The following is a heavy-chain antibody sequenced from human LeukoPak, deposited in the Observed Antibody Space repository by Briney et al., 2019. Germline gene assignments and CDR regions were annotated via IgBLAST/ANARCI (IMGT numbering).Heavy chain of an antibody. D-gene: IGHD6-19*01. CDR2: IYRGDSDT. J-gene: IGHJ4*02. V-gene: IGHV5-51*01. CDR3: ARQDSSGSHYFDY. Sequence: GESLKISCKGSGYTFTNYWIAWMRQMPGKGLEWMGVIYRGDSDTRYSPSFQGQVTISADKFISTAYLQWSSLKASDTAMYYCARQDSSGSHYFDYWGQGTLVTVSS. CDR1: GYTFTNYW.